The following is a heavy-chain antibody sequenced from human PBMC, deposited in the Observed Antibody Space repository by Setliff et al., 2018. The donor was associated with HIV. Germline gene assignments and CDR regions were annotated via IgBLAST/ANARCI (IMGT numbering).Heavy chain of an antibody. J-gene: IGHJ4*02. V-gene: IGHV1-46*01. CDR2: ITPGDGHT. D-gene: IGHD4-4*01. Sequence: ASVKVSCKASGYAFTSDHMHWVRQAPGQGLEWVGMITPGDGHTNYEQKFQDRVTMTSDTSTSTVYMELRSLRSEDTAIYYCVKEYHTEVTDTRVANYFDYWGQGTLVTVSS. CDR3: VKEYHTEVTDTRVANYFDY. CDR1: GYAFTSDH.